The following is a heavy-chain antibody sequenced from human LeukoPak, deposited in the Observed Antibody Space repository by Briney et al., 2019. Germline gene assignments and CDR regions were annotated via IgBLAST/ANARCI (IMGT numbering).Heavy chain of an antibody. CDR3: AKATMACCSGGSCYPFDY. Sequence: GGSLRLSCAASGFIFSNYAMSWVRQAPGKGLEWVSPISASGLSTYYADSVKGRFTISRDNSKNTLYLQMNSLRAEDTAVYYCAKATMACCSGGSCYPFDYWGQGTLVTVSS. CDR1: GFIFSNYA. CDR2: ISASGLST. V-gene: IGHV3-23*01. J-gene: IGHJ4*02. D-gene: IGHD2-15*01.